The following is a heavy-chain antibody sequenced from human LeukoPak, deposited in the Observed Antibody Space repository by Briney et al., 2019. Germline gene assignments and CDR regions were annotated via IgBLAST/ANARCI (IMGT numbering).Heavy chain of an antibody. CDR2: IYHSGST. Sequence: SETLSLTCTVSGGSISSGGYYWSWIRQPPGKGLEWIGYIYHSGSTYYNPSLKSRVTISVDRSKNQFSLKLSSVTAADTAVYYCARAHTNIEYSSSSHAFDIWGQGTMVTVSS. D-gene: IGHD6-6*01. CDR1: GGSISSGGYY. V-gene: IGHV4-30-2*01. J-gene: IGHJ3*02. CDR3: ARAHTNIEYSSSSHAFDI.